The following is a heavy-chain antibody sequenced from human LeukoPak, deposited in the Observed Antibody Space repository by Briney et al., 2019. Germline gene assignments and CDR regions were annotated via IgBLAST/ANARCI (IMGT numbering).Heavy chain of an antibody. CDR2: IYPGDSDT. D-gene: IGHD1-26*01. Sequence: GESLKISCKGSGYSFTNYWIGWVRQMPGKGLEWMGIIYPGDSDTTYSPSFQGQVTISADKSINTAYLQWSSLKASDTAMYFYARRSGSYYYFDYWGQGTLVTVSS. J-gene: IGHJ4*02. CDR1: GYSFTNYW. CDR3: ARRSGSYYYFDY. V-gene: IGHV5-51*01.